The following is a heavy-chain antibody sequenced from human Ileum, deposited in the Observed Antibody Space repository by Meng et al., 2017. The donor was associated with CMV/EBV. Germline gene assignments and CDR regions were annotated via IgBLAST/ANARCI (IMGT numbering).Heavy chain of an antibody. D-gene: IGHD1-26*01. CDR1: GGSVSGGSAH. CDR3: ARARSGRYHDYFDY. V-gene: IGHV4-61*01. CDR2: ISRSGST. Sequence: SGGSVSGGSAHWTWIRLSPGKGLEWIGYISRSGSTNYNPALKSRLTMSIDTSKSQISLKLSFMTPADTAAYYCARARSGRYHDYFDYWGRGALVTVSS. J-gene: IGHJ4*02.